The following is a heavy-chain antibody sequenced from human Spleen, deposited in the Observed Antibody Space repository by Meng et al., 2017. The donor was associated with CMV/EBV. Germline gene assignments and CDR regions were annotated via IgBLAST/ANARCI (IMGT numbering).Heavy chain of an antibody. V-gene: IGHV4-59*12. J-gene: IGHJ3*02. CDR3: ATETGKGAFDI. CDR1: GGSISSYY. Sequence: SETLSLTCNVSGGSISSYYWSWIRQPPGKGLEWIGSIYYSGSTYYNPSLKSRVTISVDTSKNQFSLKLSSVTAADTAVYYCATETGKGAFDIWGQGTMVTVSS. D-gene: IGHD1-1*01. CDR2: IYYSGST.